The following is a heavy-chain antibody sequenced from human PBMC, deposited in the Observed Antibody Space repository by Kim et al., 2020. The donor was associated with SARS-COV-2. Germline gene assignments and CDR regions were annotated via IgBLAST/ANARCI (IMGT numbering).Heavy chain of an antibody. D-gene: IGHD2-15*01. J-gene: IGHJ6*02. CDR1: GYTFTSYY. CDR3: ARDRFLYCSGGSCRLESNLYYYYGMDV. Sequence: ASVKVSCKASGYTFTSYYMHWVRQAPGQGLEWMGIINPSGGSTSYAQKFQGRVTMTRDTSTSTVYMELSSLRSEDTAVYYCARDRFLYCSGGSCRLESNLYYYYGMDVWGQGTTVTVSS. CDR2: INPSGGST. V-gene: IGHV1-46*01.